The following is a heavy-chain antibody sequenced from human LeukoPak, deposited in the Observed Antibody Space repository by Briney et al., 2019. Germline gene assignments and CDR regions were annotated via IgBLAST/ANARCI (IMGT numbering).Heavy chain of an antibody. CDR2: ISAYDGNT. D-gene: IGHD3-22*01. V-gene: IGHV1-18*01. Sequence: ASVKVSCKASGYTFTSYGISWVRQAPGQGLEWMGWISAYDGNTNYAQKFQGRVTMTTDTSTSTAYMELRSLRSDDTAVDYCARGLGYYDSSGSDYWGQGTLVAVSS. CDR3: ARGLGYYDSSGSDY. J-gene: IGHJ4*02. CDR1: GYTFTSYG.